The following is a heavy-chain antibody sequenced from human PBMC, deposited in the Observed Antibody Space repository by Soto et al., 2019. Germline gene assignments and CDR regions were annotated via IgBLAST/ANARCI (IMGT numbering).Heavy chain of an antibody. D-gene: IGHD5-12*01. Sequence: ASVKVSWKVSGYTLTELSMHWVRQAPGKGLEWMGGFDPEDGETIYAQKFQGRVTMTEDTSTDTAYMELSSLRSEDTAVYYCATDPYIGLRSPYYYGMDVWGQGTTVTVS. V-gene: IGHV1-24*01. CDR1: GYTLTELS. CDR3: ATDPYIGLRSPYYYGMDV. CDR2: FDPEDGET. J-gene: IGHJ6*02.